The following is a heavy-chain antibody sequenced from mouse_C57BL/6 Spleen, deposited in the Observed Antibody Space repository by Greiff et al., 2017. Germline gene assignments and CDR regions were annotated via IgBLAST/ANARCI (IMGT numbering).Heavy chain of an antibody. CDR2: IDPSDSYT. D-gene: IGHD1-1*02. V-gene: IGHV1-59*01. CDR1: GYTFTSSW. CDR3: ARDGGQRMRFAY. Sequence: QVQLQQPGAELVRPGPSVKLSCKASGYTFTSSWMHWVKQRPGQGPGWIGVIDPSDSYTNYNQKFKGKATLSIDTSSSTAYMPRSSLTSEDTAVYYCARDGGQRMRFAYWGQGTLVTVSA. J-gene: IGHJ3*01.